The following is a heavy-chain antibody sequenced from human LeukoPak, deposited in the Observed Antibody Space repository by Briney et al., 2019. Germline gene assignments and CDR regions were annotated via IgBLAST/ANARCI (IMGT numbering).Heavy chain of an antibody. CDR2: ISGSGGST. V-gene: IGHV3-23*01. CDR3: ARVWKFGVAVITGTTYGMDV. J-gene: IGHJ6*02. CDR1: GFTFSSYA. Sequence: PGGSLRLSCAASGFTFSSYAMSWVRQAPGKGLEWVSAISGSGGSTYYADSVKGRFTISRDNSKNTLYLQMNSLRAEDTAVYYCARVWKFGVAVITGTTYGMDVWGQGTTVTVSS. D-gene: IGHD1-20*01.